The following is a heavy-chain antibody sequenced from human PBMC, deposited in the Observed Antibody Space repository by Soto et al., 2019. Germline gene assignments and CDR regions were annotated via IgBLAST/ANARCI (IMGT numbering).Heavy chain of an antibody. D-gene: IGHD6-13*01. V-gene: IGHV3-11*06. J-gene: IGHJ4*02. CDR3: ARVPVAAAALDY. CDR2: ISSSSSYT. Sequence: SLRLSCAASGSTFSGYYMSWIRQAPGKGLEWVSYISSSSSYTNYADSVKGRFTISRDNAKNSLYLQMNSLRAEDTAVYYCARVPVAAAALDYWGQGTLVTVSS. CDR1: GSTFSGYY.